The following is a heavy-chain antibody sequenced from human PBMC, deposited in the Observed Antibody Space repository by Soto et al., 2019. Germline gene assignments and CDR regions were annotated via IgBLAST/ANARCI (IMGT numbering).Heavy chain of an antibody. V-gene: IGHV4-4*02. Sequence: SETLSLTCAVSGGSISSSNWWSWVRQPPGKGLEWIGEIYHSGSTNYNPSLKSRVTISVDKSKNQFSLKLSSVTAADTAVYYCANSPNYYDSSGYPKRGFDYWGEGTLVTVS. CDR1: GGSISSSNW. CDR3: ANSPNYYDSSGYPKRGFDY. J-gene: IGHJ4*02. D-gene: IGHD3-22*01. CDR2: IYHSGST.